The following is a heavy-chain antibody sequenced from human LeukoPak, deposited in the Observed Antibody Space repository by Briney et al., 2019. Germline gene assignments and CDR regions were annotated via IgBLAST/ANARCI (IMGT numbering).Heavy chain of an antibody. J-gene: IGHJ4*02. CDR3: ARDLQGGLDY. Sequence: GGSLRLSCAASGFTFSSYSMNWVRQAPGKGLEWVSSISSSSSYIYYADSVKGRFTISRDNAKNSLYLQMNSLRAEDSAVYYCARDLQGGLDYWGQGTLVTVSS. CDR1: GFTFSSYS. D-gene: IGHD3-16*01. V-gene: IGHV3-21*01. CDR2: ISSSSSYI.